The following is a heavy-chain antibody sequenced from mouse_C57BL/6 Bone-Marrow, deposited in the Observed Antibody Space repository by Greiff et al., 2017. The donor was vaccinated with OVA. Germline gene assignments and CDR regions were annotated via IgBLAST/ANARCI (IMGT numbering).Heavy chain of an antibody. Sequence: QVQLQQSGAELVKPGASVKISCKASGYAFSNYWMNWVKQRPGKGLEWIGQIYPGDGDINYNGKFKGKATLTADTSSKTVYLHLSSLTSEDTAVYYCTTYRYWGQGTTLTVSS. CDR1: GYAFSNYW. J-gene: IGHJ2*01. CDR3: TTYRY. CDR2: IYPGDGDI. V-gene: IGHV1-80*01. D-gene: IGHD5-5*01.